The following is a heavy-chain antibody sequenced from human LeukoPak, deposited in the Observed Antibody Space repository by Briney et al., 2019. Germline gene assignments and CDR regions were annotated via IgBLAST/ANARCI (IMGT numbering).Heavy chain of an antibody. J-gene: IGHJ4*03. CDR3: ARGPTISETGYFDY. V-gene: IGHV4-34*01. CDR1: GGSFSAYY. CDR2: VTHRGDT. D-gene: IGHD1-1*01. Sequence: SETLSLTCAVYGGSFSAYYWSWIRQSPGKGLQWIAEVTHRGDTNYNPSVKGRVTISVDTSKNQFSLKVTSLTAADTAVYYCARGPTISETGYFDYWGQGTLVTVSS.